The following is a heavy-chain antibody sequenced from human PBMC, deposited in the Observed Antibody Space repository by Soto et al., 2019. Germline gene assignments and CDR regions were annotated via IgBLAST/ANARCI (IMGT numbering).Heavy chain of an antibody. CDR1: GYSFTRYW. V-gene: IGHV5-10-1*01. J-gene: IGHJ6*02. Sequence: PGESLKISCKGSGYSFTRYWITWVRQMPGKGLEWMGRIDPSDSYTNYSPSFQGHVTISADKSITTAYLQWSSLKASNTAIFYFARRGTFMDVWGQGTTVTVSS. CDR3: ARRGTFMDV. CDR2: IDPSDSYT. D-gene: IGHD1-1*01.